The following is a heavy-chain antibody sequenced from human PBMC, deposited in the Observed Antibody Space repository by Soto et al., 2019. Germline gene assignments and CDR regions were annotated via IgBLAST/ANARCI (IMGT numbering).Heavy chain of an antibody. D-gene: IGHD5-18*01. V-gene: IGHV1-3*01. Sequence: ASVKVSCKASGYTFTRYAMHWVRQAPGQRLEWMGWINAGNGNTKYSQKFQGRATITRDTSASTAYMELSSLRSEDTAVYYCARNSQLGYSYGWFDPWGQGTLVTVSS. J-gene: IGHJ5*02. CDR1: GYTFTRYA. CDR3: ARNSQLGYSYGWFDP. CDR2: INAGNGNT.